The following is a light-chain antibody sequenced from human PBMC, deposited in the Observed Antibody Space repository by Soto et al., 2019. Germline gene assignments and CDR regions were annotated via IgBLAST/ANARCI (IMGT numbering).Light chain of an antibody. CDR2: DAS. CDR1: QDIGSA. V-gene: IGKV1-13*02. CDR3: QHFNGFPLT. Sequence: IQLTQSPSSLSASVGDRVTITCRAGQDIGSALAWYQQRPGKAPKLLLYDASNLEAGVPSRFSGSGSGTDFTRTIACLRPEDFATSYCQHFNGFPLTFGGGTKVQIK. J-gene: IGKJ4*01.